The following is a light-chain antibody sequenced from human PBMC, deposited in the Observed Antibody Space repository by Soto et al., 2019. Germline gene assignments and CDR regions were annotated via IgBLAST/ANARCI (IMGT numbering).Light chain of an antibody. CDR2: AAS. CDR1: QGISNY. Sequence: DIQTTQSPSSLSASVGDRVTITCRASQGISNYLAWYQQKPGKVPKLLISAASTLQSGVPSRFSGSGSGTDFTLTINNLQPEDVATYYCQKYNSAPPTFGQGTKLEIK. J-gene: IGKJ2*01. V-gene: IGKV1-27*01. CDR3: QKYNSAPPT.